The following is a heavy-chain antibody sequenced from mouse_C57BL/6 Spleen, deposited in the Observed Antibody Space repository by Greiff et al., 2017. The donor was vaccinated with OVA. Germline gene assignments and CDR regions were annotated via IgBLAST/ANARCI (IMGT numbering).Heavy chain of an antibody. V-gene: IGHV1-55*01. CDR3: ASRGRGDAMDY. J-gene: IGHJ4*01. CDR1: GYTFTSYW. Sequence: QVQLQQPGAELVKPGASVKMSCKASGYTFTSYWITWVKQRPGHGLEWIGDIYPGSGSTNYNETFKSKATLTVDTSSSTAYMQLSSLTSEDAAVYYCASRGRGDAMDYWGQGTSGTVSS. CDR2: IYPGSGST.